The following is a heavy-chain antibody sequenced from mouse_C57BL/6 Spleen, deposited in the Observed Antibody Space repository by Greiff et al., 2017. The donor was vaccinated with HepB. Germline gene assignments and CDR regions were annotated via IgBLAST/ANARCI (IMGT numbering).Heavy chain of an antibody. D-gene: IGHD2-4*01. Sequence: EVMLVESGGGLVKPGGSLKLSCAASGFTFSDYGMHWVRQAPEKGLEWVAYISSGSSTIYYADTVKGRFTISRDNAKNTLFLQMTSLRSEDTAMYYCARNSMITYYFDYWGQGTTLTVSS. CDR3: ARNSMITYYFDY. CDR2: ISSGSSTI. CDR1: GFTFSDYG. V-gene: IGHV5-17*01. J-gene: IGHJ2*01.